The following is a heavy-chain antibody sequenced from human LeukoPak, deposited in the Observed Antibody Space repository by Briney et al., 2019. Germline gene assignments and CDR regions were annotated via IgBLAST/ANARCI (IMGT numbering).Heavy chain of an antibody. V-gene: IGHV3-23*01. CDR2: ISGSGGST. Sequence: GGSLRLSCAASGFTFSSYAMSWVRQAPGKGLEWVSAISGSGGSTYYADSVKGRFTISRDNAKSSLYLQMNSLRGEDTALYYCARGGQRRCDRWGQGTLVTVSS. J-gene: IGHJ5*02. CDR3: ARGGQRRCDR. CDR1: GFTFSSYA.